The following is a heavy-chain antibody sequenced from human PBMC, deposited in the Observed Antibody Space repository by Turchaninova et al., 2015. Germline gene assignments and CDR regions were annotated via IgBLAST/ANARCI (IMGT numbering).Heavy chain of an antibody. CDR1: DYSISSIYY. J-gene: IGHJ4*02. CDR2: IYPSGIT. V-gene: IGHV4-38-2*01. D-gene: IGHD2-8*02. CDR3: ARHYCTGGPCYFDF. Sequence: QVQLQESGPGLVKPSETLSLTCAVSDYSISSIYYWGWIRQPPGTGLEWIGTIYPSGITYYNPSLKSRVTISVDTSKNQFSLRLNSVTAADTAVYYCARHYCTGGPCYFDFWGQGTLVTVSS.